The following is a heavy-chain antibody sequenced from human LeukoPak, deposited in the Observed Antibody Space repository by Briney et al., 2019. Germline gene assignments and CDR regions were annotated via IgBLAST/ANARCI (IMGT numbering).Heavy chain of an antibody. CDR1: GFIFSNYA. Sequence: GGSLRLSCATSGFIFSNYAVNWVRQAPGKGLEWVSIISGSGDTTYYADSVKGRFTISRDNSKNTLYLQMNSLRAEDTAVYYCARAICSSLSGPPVVPYYYYMDVWGKGTTVTVSS. J-gene: IGHJ6*03. CDR2: ISGSGDTT. D-gene: IGHD6-6*01. V-gene: IGHV3-23*01. CDR3: ARAICSSLSGPPVVPYYYYMDV.